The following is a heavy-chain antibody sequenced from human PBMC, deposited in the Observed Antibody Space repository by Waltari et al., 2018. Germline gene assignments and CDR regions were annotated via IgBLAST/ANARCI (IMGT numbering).Heavy chain of an antibody. V-gene: IGHV4-31*03. CDR1: GGSISSGGYY. D-gene: IGHD6-13*01. CDR3: AREGPPTAGTSSDWFDP. Sequence: QVQLQESGPGLVKPSQTLSLTCTVSGGSISSGGYYWSWLRQHPGKGLEWIGYIYYSGSTYYNPSLKSRVTISVDTSKNQFSLKLSSVTAADTAVYYCAREGPPTAGTSSDWFDPWGQGTLVTVSS. J-gene: IGHJ5*02. CDR2: IYYSGST.